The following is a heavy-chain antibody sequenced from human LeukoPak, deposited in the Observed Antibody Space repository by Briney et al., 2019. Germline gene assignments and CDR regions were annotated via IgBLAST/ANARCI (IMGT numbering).Heavy chain of an antibody. J-gene: IGHJ6*02. V-gene: IGHV4-59*01. CDR2: ICYSGST. D-gene: IGHD4-17*01. CDR3: ASHDPGEYYYYGMDV. CDR1: GGSISSYY. Sequence: SETLSLTCTVSGGSISSYYWSWIQQPPGKGLEWIGYICYSGSTNYNPSLKSRVTISVDTSKNQFSLKLSSVTAADTAVYYCASHDPGEYYYYGMDVWGQGTTVTVSS.